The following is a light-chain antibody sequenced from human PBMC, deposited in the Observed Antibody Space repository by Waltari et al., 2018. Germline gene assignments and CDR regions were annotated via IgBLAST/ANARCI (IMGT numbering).Light chain of an antibody. CDR3: QTGGHGTWV. CDR1: SGHTTNI. V-gene: IGLV4-69*01. Sequence: LVLPQSPSASASLGASVTLTCTLSSGHTTNIIAWLQQKPEKGPRYLMKVNSEGSHNKGVEIPDRFSGSSSGAERYLTISSLQSEDEADYYCQTGGHGTWVFGGGTRLTVL. CDR2: VNSEGSH. J-gene: IGLJ3*02.